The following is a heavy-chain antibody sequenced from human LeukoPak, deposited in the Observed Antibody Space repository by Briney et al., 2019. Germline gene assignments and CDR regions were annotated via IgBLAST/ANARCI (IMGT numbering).Heavy chain of an antibody. Sequence: GGSLRLSCAASGFTFSSYAMHWVRQAPGKGLEWVSYISGSSTTIDYADSAKGRFIISRDNAKKSLYLQMNNLRAEDTAVYYCARDQDWAFDYWGQGILVTVSS. CDR1: GFTFSSYA. CDR2: ISGSSTTI. J-gene: IGHJ4*02. CDR3: ARDQDWAFDY. D-gene: IGHD3/OR15-3a*01. V-gene: IGHV3-48*01.